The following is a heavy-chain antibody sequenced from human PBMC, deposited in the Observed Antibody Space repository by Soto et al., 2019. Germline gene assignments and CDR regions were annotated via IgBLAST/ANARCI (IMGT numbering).Heavy chain of an antibody. Sequence: PSETLSLTCAVSCYSISSGYYWGWIRQPPVKGLECIASIYHSGSTYYNPSLKSRVTISVDTPKNQFSMKLTSVTAADTAVYYCARGAATVTPGWFDPWGQGTMVTVSS. CDR1: CYSISSGYY. CDR2: IYHSGST. J-gene: IGHJ5*02. D-gene: IGHD4-17*01. V-gene: IGHV4-38-2*01. CDR3: ARGAATVTPGWFDP.